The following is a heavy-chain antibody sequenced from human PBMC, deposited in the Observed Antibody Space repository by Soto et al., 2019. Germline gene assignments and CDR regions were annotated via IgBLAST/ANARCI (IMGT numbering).Heavy chain of an antibody. J-gene: IGHJ5*02. CDR2: IIPIFGTA. CDR1: GGTFSSYA. D-gene: IGHD1-26*01. CDR3: AAGGQWELLPLDP. V-gene: IGHV1-69*06. Sequence: ASVKVSFKASGGTFSSYAISWVRQAPGQGLEWMGGIIPIFGTANYAQKFQGRVTITADKSTSTAYMELSSLRSEDTAVYYCAAGGQWELLPLDPWGQGTLVTVSS.